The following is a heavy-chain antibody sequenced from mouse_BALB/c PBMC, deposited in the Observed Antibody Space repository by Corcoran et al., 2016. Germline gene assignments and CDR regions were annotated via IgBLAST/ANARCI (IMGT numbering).Heavy chain of an antibody. D-gene: IGHD2-10*01. CDR3: GAYYGNPWFAY. CDR1: GFNINDTY. V-gene: IGHV14-3*02. CDR2: IDPASGNT. J-gene: IGHJ3*01. Sequence: EVHLQQSGAELVKPGASVKLSCTASGFNINDTYMHWVKQRPDQGREWIGRIDPASGNTKYDPKFQGKATITADTSANTAYLQRSSLTSEDTAVYYCGAYYGNPWFAYLGQGTLVTVSA.